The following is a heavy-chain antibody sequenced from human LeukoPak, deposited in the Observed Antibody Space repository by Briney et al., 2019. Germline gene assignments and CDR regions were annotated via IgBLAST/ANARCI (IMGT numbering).Heavy chain of an antibody. CDR1: GGSFSGYY. Sequence: SETLSLTCAVYGGSFSGYYWSWIRQAPGKGLEWIGEINHSGSTNYNPSLKSRVTISVDTSKNQFSLKLSSVTAADTAVYYCARARSTAMVRRKNYFDYWGQGTLVTVSS. J-gene: IGHJ4*02. D-gene: IGHD5-18*01. CDR3: ARARSTAMVRRKNYFDY. CDR2: INHSGST. V-gene: IGHV4-34*01.